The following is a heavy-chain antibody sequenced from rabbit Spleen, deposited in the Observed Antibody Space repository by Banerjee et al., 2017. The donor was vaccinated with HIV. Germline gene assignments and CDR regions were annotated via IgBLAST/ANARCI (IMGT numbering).Heavy chain of an antibody. CDR3: ARLGHADYPYAYGLKL. J-gene: IGHJ4*01. Sequence: QSLEESGGDLVKPGASLTLTCTASGFSFSGSHYMCWVRQAPGKGLEWIACIYAGGSGTTYYASGAKGRFTISKTSSTTVTLQMTSLTAADTATYFCARLGHADYPYAYGLKLWGPGTLVTVS. CDR1: GFSFSGSHY. CDR2: IYAGGSGTT. D-gene: IGHD6-1*01. V-gene: IGHV1S40*01.